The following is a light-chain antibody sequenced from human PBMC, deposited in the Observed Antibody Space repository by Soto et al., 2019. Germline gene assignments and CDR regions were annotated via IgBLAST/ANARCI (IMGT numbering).Light chain of an antibody. CDR2: EAS. Sequence: EIVLTQYPGTLSLSPGEGATLSCRASQSVNSNYLAWFQQNPGQAPRLLVYEASKRATGIPDRFSGSGSGTDFTLTISRLEPEDFAVYYCQQYGNLPWTFGQGTKVDIK. J-gene: IGKJ1*01. CDR1: QSVNSNY. CDR3: QQYGNLPWT. V-gene: IGKV3-20*01.